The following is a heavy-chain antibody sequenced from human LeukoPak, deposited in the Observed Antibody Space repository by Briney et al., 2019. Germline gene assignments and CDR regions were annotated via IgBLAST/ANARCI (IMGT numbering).Heavy chain of an antibody. Sequence: PGGSLRLSCAASGFTFSSYAMSWVRQAPGKGLEGVSAISGSGGSTYYADSVKGRFTISRDNSKNTLYLQMNSLRAEDTAVYYCAKGSWIQLWLFDYWGQGTLVTVSS. CDR1: GFTFSSYA. CDR2: ISGSGGST. D-gene: IGHD5-18*01. V-gene: IGHV3-23*01. J-gene: IGHJ4*02. CDR3: AKGSWIQLWLFDY.